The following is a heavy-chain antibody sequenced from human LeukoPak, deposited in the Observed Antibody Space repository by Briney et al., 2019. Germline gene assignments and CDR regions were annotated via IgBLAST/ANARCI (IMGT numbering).Heavy chain of an antibody. V-gene: IGHV1-46*01. D-gene: IGHD4-17*01. CDR1: GYTFSNYY. J-gene: IGHJ5*02. Sequence: ASVTVSCKASGYTFSNYYMHWVRQAPGQGLEWMGIINPGGGATSYAQNFQGRVTMTRDTSTSTVYMELSSLRSEDTAVYYCARDGDYGDYGWFDPWGQGTLVTVSS. CDR3: ARDGDYGDYGWFDP. CDR2: INPGGGAT.